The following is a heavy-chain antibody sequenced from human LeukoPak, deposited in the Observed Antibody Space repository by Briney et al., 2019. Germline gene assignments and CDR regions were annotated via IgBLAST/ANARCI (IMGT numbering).Heavy chain of an antibody. J-gene: IGHJ4*02. Sequence: GGSLRLSCAASGFTFSSYGMHWVRQAPGKRLEWVAVIWYDGSNKYYADSVKGRFTISRDNSKNTLYLQMNSLRAEDTAVYYCARGIDGVGACFDYWGQGTLVTVSS. CDR1: GFTFSSYG. D-gene: IGHD1-26*01. CDR3: ARGIDGVGACFDY. V-gene: IGHV3-33*01. CDR2: IWYDGSNK.